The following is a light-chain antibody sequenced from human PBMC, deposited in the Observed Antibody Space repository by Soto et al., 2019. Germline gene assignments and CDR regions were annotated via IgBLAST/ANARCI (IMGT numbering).Light chain of an antibody. V-gene: IGKV1-17*03. J-gene: IGKJ5*01. CDR3: LQHNNFPIT. CDR2: DAS. CDR1: QGISNH. Sequence: DIQMTQSPSAMSASVGDRVTITCRASQGISNHLVWFQQKPGKVPKRLIYDASSLQTGVPSRFSCSGPGTDFTLTISSLQPDDFATYYCLQHNNFPITFGQGTRLEIK.